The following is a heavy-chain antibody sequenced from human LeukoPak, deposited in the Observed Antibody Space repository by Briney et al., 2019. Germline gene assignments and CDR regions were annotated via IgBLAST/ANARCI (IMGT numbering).Heavy chain of an antibody. D-gene: IGHD3-10*01. J-gene: IGHJ4*02. CDR1: AFTFA. V-gene: IGHV3-23*01. CDR3: AKAPSTISGSPDY. CDR2: ITGSGGST. Sequence: PGGSLRLSCAASAFTFAMSWVRQAPGKGLEWVSAITGSGGSTYYADSVKGRFTISRDNSKNTLYLQMNSLRAEDTAVYYCAKAPSTISGSPDYWSQGTLVTVSS.